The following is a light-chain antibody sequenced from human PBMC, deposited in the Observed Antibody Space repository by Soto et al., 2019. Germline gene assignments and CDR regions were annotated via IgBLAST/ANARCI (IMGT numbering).Light chain of an antibody. CDR3: HQYYSVPLT. CDR2: GAS. Sequence: ENVLTQSPGTLSLSPGERATVSCRASQSITGSYLAWYQQTPGQAPRLLIYGASSRATGVPDRFSGSGSGTDFTLTISRLEPEDFAVYYCHQYYSVPLTFGGGTKVEIK. CDR1: QSITGSY. J-gene: IGKJ4*01. V-gene: IGKV3-20*01.